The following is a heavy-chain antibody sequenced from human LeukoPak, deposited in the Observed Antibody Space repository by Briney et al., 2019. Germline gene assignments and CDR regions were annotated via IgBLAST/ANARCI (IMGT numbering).Heavy chain of an antibody. Sequence: SETLSLTCSVSGGSISGHYWSWIRQSPGKGLQWLGYIYYNDNTSGSTNYNPSLKSRGTISADTSKNQVSLTLTSVTTSDTAVYYCARVGDKIGWYATFWGLGTLVTVSS. CDR1: GGSISGHY. J-gene: IGHJ4*02. D-gene: IGHD6-19*01. CDR3: ARVGDKIGWYATF. V-gene: IGHV4-59*11. CDR2: IYYNDNTSGST.